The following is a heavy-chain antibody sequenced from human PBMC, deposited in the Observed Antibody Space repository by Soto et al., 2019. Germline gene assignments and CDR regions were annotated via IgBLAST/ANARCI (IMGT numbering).Heavy chain of an antibody. CDR1: GFTVTSNG. J-gene: IGHJ3*02. Sequence: GGSLRLSCGVSGFTVTSNGVSWVRQAPGKGLEWVAATSHDGFSENHAESVRGRFTISSDNSKNTVFLQMNSLRPDDTAVYSCATWHLQEHAYDIWGQGTMVTVSS. D-gene: IGHD1-1*01. CDR3: ATWHLQEHAYDI. CDR2: TSHDGFSE. V-gene: IGHV3-30*03.